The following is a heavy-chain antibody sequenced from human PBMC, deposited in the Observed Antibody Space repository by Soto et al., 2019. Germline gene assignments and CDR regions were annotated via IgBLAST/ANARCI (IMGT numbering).Heavy chain of an antibody. D-gene: IGHD6-13*01. CDR2: ISYDGSNK. V-gene: IGHV3-30-3*01. CDR1: GFTFSSYA. J-gene: IGHJ4*02. CDR3: ARDLDSNSCPFY. Sequence: GGSLRLSCAASGFTFSSYAMPWVRQAPGKGLEWVAVISYDGSNKHYADSVKGRFTISRDDSKNTLYLQLNSLRAEDTAVYYCARDLDSNSCPFYWGQGTLVTVSS.